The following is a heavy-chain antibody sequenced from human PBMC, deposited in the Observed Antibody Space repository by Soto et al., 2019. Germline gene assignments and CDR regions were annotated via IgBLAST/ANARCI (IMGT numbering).Heavy chain of an antibody. V-gene: IGHV3-23*01. D-gene: IGHD2-15*01. Sequence: EVQLLESGGGLVQPGGSLRLSCAASGFTFSSYAMSWVRQAPGKGLEWVSAISGSGGSTYYADSVKGRFTISRDNSKNPLYLQMNSLRAEDTAVYYFAKEPPRYCRGGSCYSGPLPFDYWGQGTLVTVSS. CDR2: ISGSGGST. J-gene: IGHJ4*02. CDR3: AKEPPRYCRGGSCYSGPLPFDY. CDR1: GFTFSSYA.